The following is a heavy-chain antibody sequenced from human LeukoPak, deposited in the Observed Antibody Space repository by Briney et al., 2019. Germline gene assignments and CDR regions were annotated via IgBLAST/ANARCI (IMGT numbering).Heavy chain of an antibody. CDR2: IHDDGIVT. Sequence: PGGSLGLSCAASGFTFTAYAMSWFRQTPEKGLEWVANIHDDGIVTHYVDSVKGRFTISRDNARNSVNLQLNSLRVEDTALYYCARGRGWVDHWGQGTLVTVSS. J-gene: IGHJ4*02. V-gene: IGHV3-7*01. D-gene: IGHD3-16*01. CDR1: GFTFTAYA. CDR3: ARGRGWVDH.